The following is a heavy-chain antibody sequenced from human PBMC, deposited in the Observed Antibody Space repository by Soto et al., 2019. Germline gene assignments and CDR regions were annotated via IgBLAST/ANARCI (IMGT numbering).Heavy chain of an antibody. CDR2: ISFDGTAT. Sequence: EVQLVESGGGLVQPGGSLRLSCVASGFTFSDSWMHWVRQAPGKGLMWVSRISFDGTATTSADSVRGRFIISRDNAKNTLFLQMNHLGADDTAMYYCVRDRRLRGHPFDIWGQGTFVTVSS. D-gene: IGHD2-21*02. CDR1: GFTFSDSW. J-gene: IGHJ3*02. V-gene: IGHV3-74*03. CDR3: VRDRRLRGHPFDI.